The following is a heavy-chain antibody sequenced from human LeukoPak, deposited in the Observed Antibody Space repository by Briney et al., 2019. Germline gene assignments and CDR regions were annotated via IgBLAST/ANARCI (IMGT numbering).Heavy chain of an antibody. J-gene: IGHJ6*03. V-gene: IGHV4-34*01. CDR1: GGSFSGYY. CDR3: ARARWELQAFYYYYMDV. D-gene: IGHD1-26*01. Sequence: SETLSLTCAVYGGSFSGYYWSWIRQPPGKGLEWIGEINHSGSTYYNPSLKSRVTISVDTSKNQFSLKLSSVTAADTAVYYCARARWELQAFYYYYMDVWGKGTTVTVSS. CDR2: INHSGST.